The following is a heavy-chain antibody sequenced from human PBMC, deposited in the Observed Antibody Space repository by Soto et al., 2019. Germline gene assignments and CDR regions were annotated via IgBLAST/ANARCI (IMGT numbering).Heavy chain of an antibody. CDR3: ARREVPNRLGMDV. CDR2: IYPGASDT. D-gene: IGHD3-16*01. J-gene: IGHJ6*02. V-gene: IGHV5-51*01. CDR1: GYSFTSYW. Sequence: GESLKISCKGSGYSFTSYWIGWVRQMPGKGLEWMGIIYPGASDTRYSPSFQGEVTISDDKSISTALLQWSSLKASDTAMYYCARREVPNRLGMDVWGQGTTVTVSS.